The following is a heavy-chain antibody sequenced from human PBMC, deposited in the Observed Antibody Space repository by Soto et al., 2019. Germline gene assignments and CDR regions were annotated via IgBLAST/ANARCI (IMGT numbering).Heavy chain of an antibody. CDR3: ARDSEGITGMERGFDY. D-gene: IGHD1-20*01. Sequence: EVQLVESGGGLVKPGGSLRLSCAASGFTFSSYSMNWVRQAPGKGLEWVSSISSSSSYIYYADSVKGRFTISRDNAKNSLYLQMNSLRAEDTAVYYCARDSEGITGMERGFDYWGQGTLVTVSS. CDR2: ISSSSSYI. J-gene: IGHJ4*02. V-gene: IGHV3-21*01. CDR1: GFTFSSYS.